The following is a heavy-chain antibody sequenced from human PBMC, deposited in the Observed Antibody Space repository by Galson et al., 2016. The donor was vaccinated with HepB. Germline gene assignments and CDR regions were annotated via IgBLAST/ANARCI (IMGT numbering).Heavy chain of an antibody. CDR1: GFTFSSYA. CDR3: AKSVLEYDILTGYYRRGADY. CDR2: ISGSGGST. Sequence: SLRLSCAASGFTFSSYAMSWVRQAPGKGLEWVSAISGSGGSTYYADSVKGRFTISRDNSKTTLFLQMHSLRADDTAVYYCAKSVLEYDILTGYYRRGADYWGQGTLVTVSS. D-gene: IGHD3-9*01. J-gene: IGHJ4*02. V-gene: IGHV3-23*01.